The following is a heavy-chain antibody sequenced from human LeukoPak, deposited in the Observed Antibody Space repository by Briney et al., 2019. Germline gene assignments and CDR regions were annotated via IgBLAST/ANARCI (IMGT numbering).Heavy chain of an antibody. Sequence: GGSLRLSCAASGFTFDDYNYHWLRQAPGKGLEWVSLITWDGGTTYYADSVKGRFTVSRDNSKNSVYLQMNSLRTEDTALYYCTKDRYCTTTSCPLDYWGQGTLVTVSS. J-gene: IGHJ4*02. V-gene: IGHV3-43*01. CDR3: TKDRYCTTTSCPLDY. CDR1: GFTFDDYN. CDR2: ITWDGGTT. D-gene: IGHD2-2*01.